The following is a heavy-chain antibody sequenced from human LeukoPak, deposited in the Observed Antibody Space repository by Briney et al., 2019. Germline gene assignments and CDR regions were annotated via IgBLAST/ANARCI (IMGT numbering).Heavy chain of an antibody. CDR1: GDSISTTGYF. J-gene: IGHJ5*02. D-gene: IGHD1-14*01. CDR2: IFKSGNT. Sequence: SETLSLTCSASGDSISTTGYFWVWIRQSPGRDLEWIGSIFKSGNTFYNMSLKSRVTISVDTSKNEFSLSLTSVTAADTAVYYCAGTGIRNWFDPWGQGILVTVSS. V-gene: IGHV4-39*01. CDR3: AGTGIRNWFDP.